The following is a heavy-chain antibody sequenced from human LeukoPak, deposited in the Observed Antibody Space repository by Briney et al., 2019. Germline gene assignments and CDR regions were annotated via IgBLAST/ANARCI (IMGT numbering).Heavy chain of an antibody. J-gene: IGHJ4*02. CDR3: ATDRSFYYDSSGSLDY. V-gene: IGHV1-24*01. D-gene: IGHD3-22*01. CDR2: FDPEDGET. CDR1: GYTLTELS. Sequence: ASVKVSCKVSGYTLTELSMHWVRQAPGKGLEWMGGFDPEDGETIYAQKFQGRVTMTEDTSTDTAYMELSSLRSEDTAVYYCATDRSFYYDSSGSLDYWGQGTLVTVSS.